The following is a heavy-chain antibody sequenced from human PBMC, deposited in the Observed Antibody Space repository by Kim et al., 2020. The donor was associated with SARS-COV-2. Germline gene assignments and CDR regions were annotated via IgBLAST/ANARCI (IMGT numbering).Heavy chain of an antibody. Sequence: ASVKVSCKASGYTFTGYYMHWVRQAPGQGLEWMGRINPNSGGTNYAQKFQGRVTMTRDSSISTAYMELSRLRSDDTAVYYCARERRNSGSLVPLYYYYYGMDVWGQGTTVTVSS. CDR1: GYTFTGYY. CDR2: INPNSGGT. V-gene: IGHV1-2*06. D-gene: IGHD1-26*01. J-gene: IGHJ6*02. CDR3: ARERRNSGSLVPLYYYYYGMDV.